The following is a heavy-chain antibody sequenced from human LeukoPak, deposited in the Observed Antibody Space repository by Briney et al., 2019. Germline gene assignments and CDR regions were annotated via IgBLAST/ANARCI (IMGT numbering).Heavy chain of an antibody. V-gene: IGHV3-74*01. Sequence: GGSLRLSCVASGLPFSNYAMSWVREAPGKGLVWVSRINSDGSSTSYADSVKGRFTISRDNAKNTVYLQMNSLRAEDTAVYYCAKDLSHCGGDCHPDDAFDIWGQGTMVTVSS. CDR2: INSDGSST. CDR3: AKDLSHCGGDCHPDDAFDI. D-gene: IGHD2-21*01. J-gene: IGHJ3*02. CDR1: GLPFSNYA.